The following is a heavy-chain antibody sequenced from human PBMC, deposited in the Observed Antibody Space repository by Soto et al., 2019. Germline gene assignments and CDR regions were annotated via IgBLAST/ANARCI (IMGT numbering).Heavy chain of an antibody. CDR2: IIPIFDIA. CDR1: GYTFTGYY. Sequence: ASVKVSCKASGYTFTGYYMHWVRQAPGQGLVWMGGIIPIFDIANYAQRFQGKVTIAADKSTSIVYMELRSLRSEDTAVYYCARRGLSGGYSNAFDIWGQGTLVTVSS. J-gene: IGHJ3*02. CDR3: ARRGLSGGYSNAFDI. V-gene: IGHV1-69*10. D-gene: IGHD1-26*01.